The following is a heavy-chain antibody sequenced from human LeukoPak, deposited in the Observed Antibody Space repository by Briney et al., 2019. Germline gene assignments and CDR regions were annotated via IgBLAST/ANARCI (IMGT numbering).Heavy chain of an antibody. CDR1: GGTFSRYA. Sequence: SVEVSCKASGGTFSRYAIRWVRQAPGQGLEWMGGIIPIFGTANYAQKFQGRVTNTADESTSTAYMELSSLRSEDTAVYYCASSAYCGGDCPFDYWGQGTLVTVSS. J-gene: IGHJ4*02. V-gene: IGHV1-69*13. CDR2: IIPIFGTA. CDR3: ASSAYCGGDCPFDY. D-gene: IGHD2-21*02.